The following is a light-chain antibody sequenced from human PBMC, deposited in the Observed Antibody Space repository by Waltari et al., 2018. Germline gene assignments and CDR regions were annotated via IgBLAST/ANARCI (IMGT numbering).Light chain of an antibody. CDR1: KSDVGGYNY. J-gene: IGLJ1*01. V-gene: IGLV2-11*01. CDR3: CSYAGAYRV. Sequence: QSALTQPRSVSGSPGQSVTISCTGTKSDVGGYNYLSWYQHHPGKAPKFIIYDVNKRPSGVPDRFSGAKSGNTASLTISGLQADDEADYFCCSYAGAYRVFGTGTKVTVL. CDR2: DVN.